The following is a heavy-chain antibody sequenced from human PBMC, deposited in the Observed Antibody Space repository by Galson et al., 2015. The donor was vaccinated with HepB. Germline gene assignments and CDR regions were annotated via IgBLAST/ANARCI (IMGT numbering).Heavy chain of an antibody. V-gene: IGHV3-23*01. J-gene: IGHJ4*02. D-gene: IGHD6-19*01. CDR3: AKWAYSSGRGYFDY. CDR1: GFSFNTYA. Sequence: SLRLSCAASGFSFNTYAMNWVRQAPGKGLEWVSEISGSGSSTYYADSVKGRFTISRDKSKNTLYLQMNSLRAEDTAVYYCAKWAYSSGRGYFDYWGQGTLVTVSS. CDR2: ISGSGSST.